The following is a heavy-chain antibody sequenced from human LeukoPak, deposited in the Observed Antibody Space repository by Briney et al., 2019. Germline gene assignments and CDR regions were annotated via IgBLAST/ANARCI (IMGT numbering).Heavy chain of an antibody. J-gene: IGHJ4*02. CDR1: GFTFSSYG. Sequence: PGGSLRLSCAASGFTFSSYGMHWVRQAPGKGLEWVAFIRYDGSNKYYADSVKGRFTISRDNSKNTLYLQMNSLRAEDTAVYYCARVDGYNLNYWGQGTLVTVSS. CDR3: ARVDGYNLNY. CDR2: IRYDGSNK. D-gene: IGHD5-24*01. V-gene: IGHV3-30*02.